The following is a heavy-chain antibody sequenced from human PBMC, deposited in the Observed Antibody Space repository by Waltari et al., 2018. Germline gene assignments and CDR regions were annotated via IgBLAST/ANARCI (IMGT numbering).Heavy chain of an antibody. CDR1: GFSLSTYS. V-gene: IGHV3-48*04. CDR3: ARLVGIPSYFDY. Sequence: EVQLVESGGALVRPGESLRLSCAASGFSLSTYSMTWVRQTPVNALDWTSSLNGGATSMYYAHSVKGRFMISRDNAKNSLHLHMSSLRAEDTAVYLCARLVGIPSYFDYWGQGILVTVSS. J-gene: IGHJ4*02. D-gene: IGHD2-21*01. CDR2: LNGGATSM.